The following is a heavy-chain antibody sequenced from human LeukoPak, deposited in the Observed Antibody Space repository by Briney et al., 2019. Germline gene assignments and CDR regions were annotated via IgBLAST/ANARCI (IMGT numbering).Heavy chain of an antibody. Sequence: GGSLRLSCAASGFTFSSYGMHWVRQAPGKGLEWVAVISYDGSNKYYADSVKGRFTISRDNSKNTLYLQMNSLRAEDTAVYYCARELLLGFGKTGFDYWGQGTLVTVSS. CDR2: ISYDGSNK. CDR1: GFTFSSYG. D-gene: IGHD3-10*01. V-gene: IGHV3-30*03. J-gene: IGHJ4*02. CDR3: ARELLLGFGKTGFDY.